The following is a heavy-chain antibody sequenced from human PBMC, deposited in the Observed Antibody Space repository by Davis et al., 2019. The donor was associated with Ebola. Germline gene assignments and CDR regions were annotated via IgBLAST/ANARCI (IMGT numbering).Heavy chain of an antibody. CDR3: ARHPLPRYCSGGSCYSAYYYYMDV. Sequence: SVKVSCKASGGTFSSYAISWVRQAPGQGLEWMGGIIPIFGTANYAQKFQGRVTMTRDTSISTAYMELSRLRSDDTAVYYCARHPLPRYCSGGSCYSAYYYYMDVWGKGTTVTVSS. J-gene: IGHJ6*03. V-gene: IGHV1-69*05. CDR2: IIPIFGTA. CDR1: GGTFSSYA. D-gene: IGHD2-15*01.